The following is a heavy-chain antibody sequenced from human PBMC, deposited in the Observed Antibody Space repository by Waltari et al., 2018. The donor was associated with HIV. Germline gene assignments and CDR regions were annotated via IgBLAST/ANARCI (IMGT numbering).Heavy chain of an antibody. CDR1: GYTFTTYR. CDR3: ARLFYYDTTGYINNAFDI. Sequence: EVQLVQSGAEVRKSGESVKISCTASGYTFTTYRIAWVRQMSGEGLEWMGIIYPFDSDTRYNPSFEGQITISADKSLATAYLEWSNLNASDAAIYYCARLFYYDTTGYINNAFDIWGQGTVVTVS. CDR2: IYPFDSDT. V-gene: IGHV5-51*03. D-gene: IGHD3-22*01. J-gene: IGHJ3*02.